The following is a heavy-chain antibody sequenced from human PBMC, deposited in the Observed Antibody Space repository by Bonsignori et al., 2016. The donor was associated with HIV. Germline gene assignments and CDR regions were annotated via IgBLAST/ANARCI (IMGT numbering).Heavy chain of an antibody. CDR1: GGSISSGDYY. V-gene: IGHV4-30-4*08. CDR2: IYYSGST. J-gene: IGHJ4*02. Sequence: LRLSCTVSGGSISSGDYYWSWIRQPPGKGLEWIGYIYYSGSTSYNPSLKSRVTISVDTSKNQFSLKLSSVTAADTAVYYCAREPLGLGGYNRFDYWGQGTLVTVSS. CDR3: AREPLGLGGYNRFDY. D-gene: IGHD5-24*01.